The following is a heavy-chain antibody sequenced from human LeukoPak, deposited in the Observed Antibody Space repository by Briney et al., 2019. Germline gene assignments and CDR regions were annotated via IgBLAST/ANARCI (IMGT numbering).Heavy chain of an antibody. J-gene: IGHJ5*02. CDR3: AKDRSGSLAP. CDR1: GYTFTSYG. D-gene: IGHD3-10*01. V-gene: IGHV1-18*01. CDR2: ISAYNGNT. Sequence: ASVKVSCKASGYTFTSYGISWVRQAPGQGLEWMGWISAYNGNTNYAQKLQGRVTMTTDTSTSTAYMELRSLRAEDTAVYYCAKDRSGSLAPWGQGTLVTVSS.